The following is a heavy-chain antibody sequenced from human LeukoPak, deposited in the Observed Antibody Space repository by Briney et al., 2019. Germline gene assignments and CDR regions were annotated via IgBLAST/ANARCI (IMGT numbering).Heavy chain of an antibody. CDR1: GGSISSYY. J-gene: IGHJ3*02. V-gene: IGHV4-4*07. Sequence: PSETLSLTCTVSGGSISSYYWSWIRQPAGKGLEWIGRIYSSGSTNYNPSLNSRVIMSVDTSKNQFSLKLSSLTAADTAVYYCARTSPKNGAFDIWGQGTMVTVSS. D-gene: IGHD2-8*01. CDR2: IYSSGST. CDR3: ARTSPKNGAFDI.